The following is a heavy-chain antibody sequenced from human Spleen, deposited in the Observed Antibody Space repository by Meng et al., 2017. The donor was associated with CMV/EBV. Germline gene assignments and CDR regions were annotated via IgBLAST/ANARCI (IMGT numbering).Heavy chain of an antibody. CDR3: TRGRGSTHKGNWFDP. CDR1: GYTFTSYD. V-gene: IGHV1-8*01. Sequence: SGYTFTSYDIKGVRQATGQGLEWMGWMNPNSGNTAYAPKFQGRLTMTWNTSINTAYMDLSSLRSEDTAIYYCTRGRGSTHKGNWFDPWGQGTLVTVSS. J-gene: IGHJ5*02. D-gene: IGHD3-10*01. CDR2: MNPNSGNT.